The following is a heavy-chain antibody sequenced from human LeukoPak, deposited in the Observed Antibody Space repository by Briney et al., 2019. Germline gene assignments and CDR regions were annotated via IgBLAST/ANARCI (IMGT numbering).Heavy chain of an antibody. D-gene: IGHD3-22*01. CDR3: ARDRWGSSGYFTYFDS. CDR1: GGSISSYY. V-gene: IGHV4-4*07. J-gene: IGHJ4*02. CDR2: IYTSGST. Sequence: PSETLSLTXTVSGGSISSYYCSWIGQPAGKGLEWIGRIYTSGSTNYNPSLKSRVTMSVDTSKNQFSLKLSSVTAADTAVYYCARDRWGSSGYFTYFDSWGQGTLVTVSS.